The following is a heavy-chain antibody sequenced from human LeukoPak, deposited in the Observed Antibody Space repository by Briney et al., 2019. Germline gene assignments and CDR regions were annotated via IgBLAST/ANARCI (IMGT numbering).Heavy chain of an antibody. CDR1: GFTFSSYV. J-gene: IGHJ4*02. V-gene: IGHV3-30-3*01. D-gene: IGHD6-19*01. CDR2: ISYDGSNK. CDR3: ARDRGGPRVAVAGTLDY. Sequence: PGGSLRLSCAASGFTFSSYVMHWVRQAPGKGLGWVAVISYDGSNKYYADSVKGRFTISRDNSKNTLYLQMNSLRAEDTAVYYCARDRGGPRVAVAGTLDYWGQGTLVTVSS.